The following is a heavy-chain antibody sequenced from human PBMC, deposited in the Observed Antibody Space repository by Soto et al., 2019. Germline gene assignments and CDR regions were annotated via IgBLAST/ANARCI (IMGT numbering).Heavy chain of an antibody. CDR1: GYTFTSYG. CDR2: ISAYNGNT. CDR3: ARDNVDIVAKYWGSSDI. J-gene: IGHJ3*02. D-gene: IGHD5-12*01. Sequence: QVQLVQSGAEVKKPGASVKVSCKASGYTFTSYGISWVRQAPGQGLEWMGWISAYNGNTNYAQKLQGRVTMTTDTSTSTAYMELRSLRSDDTAVYYCARDNVDIVAKYWGSSDIWGQGTMVTVSS. V-gene: IGHV1-18*01.